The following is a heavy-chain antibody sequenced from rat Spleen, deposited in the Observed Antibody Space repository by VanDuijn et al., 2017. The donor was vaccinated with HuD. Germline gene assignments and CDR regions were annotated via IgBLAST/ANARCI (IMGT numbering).Heavy chain of an antibody. D-gene: IGHD4-6*01. V-gene: IGHV5-25*01. CDR3: ARHWGY. Sequence: EVQLVESGGGLVQPKRSLKLSCAASGFTFSSYDMAGVRQAPTKGLEWVVSISPSGGITYYRDSVKGRFTVSRDNAKSTLYLQMDSPRSEDTATYYCARHWGYWGQGVMVTVSS. CDR2: ISPSGGIT. J-gene: IGHJ2*01. CDR1: GFTFSSYD.